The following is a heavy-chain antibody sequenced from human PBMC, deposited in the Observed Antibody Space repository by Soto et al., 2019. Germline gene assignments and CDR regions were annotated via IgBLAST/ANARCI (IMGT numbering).Heavy chain of an antibody. V-gene: IGHV3-15*07. CDR1: GFTFTNAW. J-gene: IGHJ4*01. Sequence: EVQLVESGGGLVKPGGSLRLSCAASGFTFTNAWINWVRQAPGKGLEWVGRIKSKTDGGTTDYAEPVKGRLDISRDDSNNMVYLQMNSLKIEDTAIYYCTTDSYSTIILVRFDYWGHGTLVTVS. CDR3: TTDSYSTIILVRFDY. CDR2: IKSKTDGGTT. D-gene: IGHD2-8*01.